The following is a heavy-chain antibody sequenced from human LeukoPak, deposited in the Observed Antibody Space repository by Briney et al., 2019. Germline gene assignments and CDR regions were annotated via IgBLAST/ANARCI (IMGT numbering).Heavy chain of an antibody. CDR2: IWYDGSNK. D-gene: IGHD3-10*01. CDR3: AKAKGSGSYYDPLDY. CDR1: GFTFSSYG. J-gene: IGHJ4*02. Sequence: GGSLRLSCAASGFTFSSYGMHWVRQAPGKGLEWVAVIWYDGSNKYYADSVKGRFTISRDNSKTTLYLQMNSLRAEDTAVYYCAKAKGSGSYYDPLDYWGQGTLVTVSS. V-gene: IGHV3-30*02.